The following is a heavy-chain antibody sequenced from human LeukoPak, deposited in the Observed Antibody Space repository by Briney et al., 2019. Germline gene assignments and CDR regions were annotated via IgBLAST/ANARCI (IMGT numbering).Heavy chain of an antibody. CDR3: ARGRIQLWFGYFDY. Sequence: KASESLSLTCAVYGGSFSGYYWSWIRQPPGKGLEWIGEINHSGSTNYNPSLKSRVTISVDTSKNQFSLKLSSVTAADTAVYYCARGRIQLWFGYFDYWGQGTLVTVSS. D-gene: IGHD5-18*01. V-gene: IGHV4-34*01. CDR2: INHSGST. CDR1: GGSFSGYY. J-gene: IGHJ4*02.